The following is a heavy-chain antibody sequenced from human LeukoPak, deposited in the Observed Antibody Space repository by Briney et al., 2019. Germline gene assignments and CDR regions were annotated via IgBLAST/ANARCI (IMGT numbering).Heavy chain of an antibody. Sequence: SVKVSCKASGGTFSSYAISWVRQAPGQGLEWIGGIIPIFGAANYAQKFQGRVTITADESTSTAYMELSSLRSEDTAVYYCASELRTVGYYYMDVWGKGTTVTVSS. CDR3: ASELRTVGYYYMDV. CDR1: GGTFSSYA. D-gene: IGHD5-12*01. J-gene: IGHJ6*03. V-gene: IGHV1-69*01. CDR2: IIPIFGAA.